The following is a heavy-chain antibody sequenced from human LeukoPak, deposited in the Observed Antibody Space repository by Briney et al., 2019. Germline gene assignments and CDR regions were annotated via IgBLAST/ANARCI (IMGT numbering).Heavy chain of an antibody. J-gene: IGHJ6*02. CDR3: ASSTVTTYYYYGMDV. V-gene: IGHV3-66*01. CDR2: IYRGGST. D-gene: IGHD4-17*01. Sequence: GGSLRLSCAASGFTVSDTYVSWVRKAPAKGLEWVSVIYRGGSTYYADSVRGRFTISRDNSKNTLYLQMNSLRAEDTAVYYCASSTVTTYYYYGMDVWGQGTAVTVSS. CDR1: GFTVSDTY.